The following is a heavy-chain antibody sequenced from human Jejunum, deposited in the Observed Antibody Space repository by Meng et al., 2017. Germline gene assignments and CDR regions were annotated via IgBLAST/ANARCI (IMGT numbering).Heavy chain of an antibody. D-gene: IGHD2-8*01. Sequence: QGQSQESGPGLVKPWGTLSLTCAVSGDSISSSYWWSWVRQSPGKGLEWIGEIYHSGTTNYNPSLKSRVTLSVDKSENQFSLNLSSVTAADTAVYFCARDFEALNGVWGQGTLVTVSS. CDR2: IYHSGTT. CDR3: ARDFEALNGV. CDR1: GDSISSSYW. V-gene: IGHV4-4*02. J-gene: IGHJ1*01.